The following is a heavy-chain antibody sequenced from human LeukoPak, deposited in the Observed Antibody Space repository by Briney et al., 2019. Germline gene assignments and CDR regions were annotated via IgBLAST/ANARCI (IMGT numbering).Heavy chain of an antibody. CDR3: ARQEGYCSSTSSRNYYFDY. CDR1: GGSISSGGYY. D-gene: IGHD2-2*01. Sequence: SQTLSLTCTVSGGSISSGGYYWSWIRQPPGKGLEWIGYIYHSGSTYYNPSLKSRVTISVDRSKNQFSLKLSSVTAADTAVYYCARQEGYCSSTSSRNYYFDYWGQGTLVTVSS. V-gene: IGHV4-30-2*01. CDR2: IYHSGST. J-gene: IGHJ4*02.